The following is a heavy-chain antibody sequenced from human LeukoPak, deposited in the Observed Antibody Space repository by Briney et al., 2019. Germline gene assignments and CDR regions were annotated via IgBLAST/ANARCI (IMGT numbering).Heavy chain of an antibody. CDR2: IWYDGSNK. CDR1: GFTFSSYG. J-gene: IGHJ4*02. CDR3: ARGVPIDY. V-gene: IGHV3-33*01. Sequence: PGGSLRLSCAASGFTFSSYGMHWVRQAPGKGLEWVAVIWYDGSNKYYADSVKGRFTISRDNAKKSLYLQMNSLRAEDTAVYYCARGVPIDYWGQGTPVTVSS. D-gene: IGHD1-1*01.